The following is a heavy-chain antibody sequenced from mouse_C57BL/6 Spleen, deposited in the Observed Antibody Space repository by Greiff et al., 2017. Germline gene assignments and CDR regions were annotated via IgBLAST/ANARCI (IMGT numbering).Heavy chain of an antibody. CDR1: GYTFTSYW. J-gene: IGHJ3*01. D-gene: IGHD1-1*01. V-gene: IGHV1-69*01. CDR2: IDPSDSYT. CDR3: ARGGWSSYSWFAY. Sequence: QVQLQQPGAELVMPGASVKLSCKASGYTFTSYWMHWVKQRPGQGLEWIGEIDPSDSYTNYNQKFKGKSTLTVDKSSSTAYMQLSSLTSEDSAVYYCARGGWSSYSWFAYWGQGTLVTVSA.